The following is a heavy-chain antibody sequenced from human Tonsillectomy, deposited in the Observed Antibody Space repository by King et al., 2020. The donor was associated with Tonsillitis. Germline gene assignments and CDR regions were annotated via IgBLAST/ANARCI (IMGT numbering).Heavy chain of an antibody. CDR2: IYWDDDK. CDR3: AQRRYSYGSGRYYEYYFDY. Sequence: LTLKESGPTLVKSTQTLTVTCSFSGFSLSTSGVGVGWIRQPPGKALEWLALIYWDDDKRYSPSLKSRLTITKDTSKNQVVLTMTNMDPVDTATYYCAQRRYSYGSGRYYEYYFDYWGQGTLVTVSS. CDR1: GFSLSTSGVG. D-gene: IGHD3-10*01. V-gene: IGHV2-5*02. J-gene: IGHJ4*02.